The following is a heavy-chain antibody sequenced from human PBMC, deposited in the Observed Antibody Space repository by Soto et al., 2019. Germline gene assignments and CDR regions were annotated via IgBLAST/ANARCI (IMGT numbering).Heavy chain of an antibody. CDR2: ISSWSNYI. D-gene: IGHD2-15*01. CDR1: GFTFNTYS. J-gene: IGHJ4*02. CDR3: ARASDRGLRPHDF. V-gene: IGHV3-21*01. Sequence: EVQLVESGGGLVKPGGSLRLSCAASGFTFNTYSMIWVRRAPGKGLEWVSFISSWSNYIYYADLVKGRFTISRDNAKNSLYLQMNSLRAEDTAVYYCARASDRGLRPHDFWGQGTRVTVSS.